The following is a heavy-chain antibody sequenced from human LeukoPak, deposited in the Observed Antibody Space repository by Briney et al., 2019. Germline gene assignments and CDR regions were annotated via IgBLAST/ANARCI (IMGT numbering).Heavy chain of an antibody. CDR2: INTNTGNP. CDR3: ARGYYDFWSGYPDY. D-gene: IGHD3-3*01. Sequence: ASLKVSCKASGYTFTSYALNWVRQAPGQGLGWMGWINTNTGNPTYAQGLTGRFVFSLDTSVSTAYLQISSLKAEDTAVYYCARGYYDFWSGYPDYWGQGTLVTVSS. V-gene: IGHV7-4-1*02. CDR1: GYTFTSYA. J-gene: IGHJ4*02.